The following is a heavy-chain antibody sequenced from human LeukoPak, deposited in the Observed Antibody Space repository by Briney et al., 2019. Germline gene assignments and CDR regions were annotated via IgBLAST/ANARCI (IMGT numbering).Heavy chain of an antibody. J-gene: IGHJ6*04. CDR1: GGTFSSYA. V-gene: IGHV1-69*05. CDR2: IIPIFGTA. Sequence: ASVKVSCKASGGTFSSYAISWVRQAPGQGLEWMGRIIPIFGTANYAQKFQGRVTITTDESTSTAYMELSSLRSEDTAVYYCARAPLYYGSGSYYNSDYWGKGTTVTVSS. D-gene: IGHD3-10*01. CDR3: ARAPLYYGSGSYYNSDY.